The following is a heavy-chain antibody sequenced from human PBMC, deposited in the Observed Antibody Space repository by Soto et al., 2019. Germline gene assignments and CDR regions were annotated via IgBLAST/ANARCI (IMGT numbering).Heavy chain of an antibody. Sequence: SETLSLTCTVSGGSISSYYSSWIRQPPGKGLEWIGYIYYSGRTNYNPSLKSRVTIPVDTSKSQFSLKLRSVPAADTAVYYCARAPDVWGGSQQPIDSWGQGTLVTVSS. CDR1: GGSISSYY. CDR2: IYYSGRT. D-gene: IGHD2-15*01. CDR3: ARAPDVWGGSQQPIDS. J-gene: IGHJ4*02. V-gene: IGHV4-59*12.